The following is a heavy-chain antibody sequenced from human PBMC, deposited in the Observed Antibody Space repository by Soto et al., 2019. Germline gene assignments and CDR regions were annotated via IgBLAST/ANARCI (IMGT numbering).Heavy chain of an antibody. CDR2: IWYDGSNK. CDR3: AREASGDTAMVYEPSPIDY. J-gene: IGHJ4*02. V-gene: IGHV3-33*01. D-gene: IGHD5-18*01. Sequence: GGSLRLSCAASGFTFSSYGMHWVRQAPGKGLEWVAVIWYDGSNKYYADSVKGRFTISRDNSKNTLYLQMNSLRAEDTAVYYCAREASGDTAMVYEPSPIDYWGQGTLVTVSS. CDR1: GFTFSSYG.